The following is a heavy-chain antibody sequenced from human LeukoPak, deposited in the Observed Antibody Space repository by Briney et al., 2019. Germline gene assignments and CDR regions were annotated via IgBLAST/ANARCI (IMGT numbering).Heavy chain of an antibody. V-gene: IGHV3-64*04. D-gene: IGHD3-22*01. J-gene: IGHJ1*01. CDR1: GFTFSRYA. Sequence: PGGSLRLSCSASGFTFSRYAMHWVRQAPGKGLEYVSAISSNGGSTYYADSVKGRFTISRDNSKNTLYLQMNSLRAEDTAVYYCARGDYYDSSGYSQYFQHWGQGTLVTVSS. CDR3: ARGDYYDSSGYSQYFQH. CDR2: ISSNGGST.